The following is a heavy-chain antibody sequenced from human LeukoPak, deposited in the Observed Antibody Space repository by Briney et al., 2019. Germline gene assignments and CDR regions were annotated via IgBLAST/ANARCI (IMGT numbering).Heavy chain of an antibody. Sequence: GGSLRLSCAASGFTFSSYGMSWVRQAPGKGLEWVSAISGSGGSTYYADSVKGRFTISRDNSKNTLYLQMNSLRAEDTAVYYCAKVSTAYYGSGSYTFEYWGQGTLVTVSS. J-gene: IGHJ4*02. CDR2: ISGSGGST. V-gene: IGHV3-23*01. D-gene: IGHD3-10*01. CDR3: AKVSTAYYGSGSYTFEY. CDR1: GFTFSSYG.